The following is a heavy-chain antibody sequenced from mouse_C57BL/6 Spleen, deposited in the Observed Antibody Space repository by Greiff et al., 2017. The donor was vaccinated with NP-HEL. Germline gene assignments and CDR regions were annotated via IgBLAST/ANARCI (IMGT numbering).Heavy chain of an antibody. CDR1: GFTFSDYG. D-gene: IGHD1-1*01. CDR3: ARYYYGTPDV. V-gene: IGHV5-17*01. CDR2: ISSGRSTI. Sequence: EVQLVESGGGLVKPGGSLKLSCAASGFTFSDYGMHWVRQAPEKGLEWVAYISSGRSTIYYADTVKGRFTISRDNAKNTLFLQMTSLRSEDTAMYYCARYYYGTPDVWGTGTTVTVSS. J-gene: IGHJ1*03.